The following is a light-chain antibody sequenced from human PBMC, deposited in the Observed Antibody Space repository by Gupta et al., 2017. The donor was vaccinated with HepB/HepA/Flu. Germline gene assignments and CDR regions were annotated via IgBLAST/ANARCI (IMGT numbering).Light chain of an antibody. CDR3: QQSYSTPWT. V-gene: IGKV4-1*01. CDR2: WAS. J-gene: IGKJ1*01. CDR1: QNRLYSSNSKNY. Sequence: DIVMTQSPDALTVSLGERATINCKSSQNRLYSSNSKNYLSCYQQKAGQPPKLLIYWASTRESGVPDRFSGSGSGTDSTLTISSLQAEDVAVYYCQQSYSTPWTFGQGTKVEIK.